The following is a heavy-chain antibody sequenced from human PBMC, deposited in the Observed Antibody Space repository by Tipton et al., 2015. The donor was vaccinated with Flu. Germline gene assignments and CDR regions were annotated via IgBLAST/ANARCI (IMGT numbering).Heavy chain of an antibody. J-gene: IGHJ4*02. CDR1: GGSMSSFY. D-gene: IGHD3-10*01. CDR2: MYAGGNT. CDR3: ARGSGSGTEMTFYV. V-gene: IGHV4-4*07. Sequence: TLSLTCTVSGGSMSSFYWSWIRKPAGKGLEWMGRMYAGGNTKYNPSLKSRVTMSVDTSKNQFSLRLTSVTAADTAVYYCARGSGSGTEMTFYVWGPGTGVTGSA.